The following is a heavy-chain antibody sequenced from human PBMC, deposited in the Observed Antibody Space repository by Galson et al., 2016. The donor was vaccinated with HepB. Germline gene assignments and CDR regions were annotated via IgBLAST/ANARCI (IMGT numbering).Heavy chain of an antibody. D-gene: IGHD1-1*01. Sequence: SLRLSCAASGFTFNTYAMSWVRQAPGKGLEWASTLSASGGATYYSDSVKGRFTISRDNSKNTLYLQMNSLRDEDTAVYYCAKGRTGTTGPVEYWGQGTLVTVSS. CDR1: GFTFNTYA. J-gene: IGHJ4*02. CDR2: LSASGGAT. V-gene: IGHV3-23*01. CDR3: AKGRTGTTGPVEY.